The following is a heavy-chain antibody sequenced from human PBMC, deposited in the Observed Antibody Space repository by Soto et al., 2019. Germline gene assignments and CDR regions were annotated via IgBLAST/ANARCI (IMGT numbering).Heavy chain of an antibody. J-gene: IGHJ4*02. V-gene: IGHV3-11*06. CDR1: GFTLSYHY. D-gene: IGHD1-1*01. CDR2: SSNSGSFT. CDR3: VKSGDNYNLLDY. Sequence: SGGSLRLSCAASGFTLSYHYMSWIRQAPGKGLEWIGYSSNSGSFTRYADSVNGRFSISRDNAKSSLYLQTSSLRGDDTATYYCVKSGDNYNLLDYWGQGTPVTVSS.